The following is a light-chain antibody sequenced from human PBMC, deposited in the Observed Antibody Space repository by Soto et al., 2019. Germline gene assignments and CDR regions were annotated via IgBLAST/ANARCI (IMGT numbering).Light chain of an antibody. CDR3: QQYYSTPDT. CDR1: QTVFYSSNNNNY. Sequence: IVMTQSPDSLAVSLGERATIHCKSSQTVFYSSNNNNYLAWYQQKPGQPPKLLIYWASTRESGVPDRFSGSGYGTDFTLTISSLQAEDVAVYYCQQYYSTPDTFGQGTKLEIK. CDR2: WAS. V-gene: IGKV4-1*01. J-gene: IGKJ2*01.